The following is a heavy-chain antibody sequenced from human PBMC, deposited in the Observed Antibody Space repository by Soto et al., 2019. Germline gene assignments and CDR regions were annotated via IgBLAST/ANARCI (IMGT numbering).Heavy chain of an antibody. CDR1: GGDLSSSSYF. V-gene: IGHV4-39*01. D-gene: IGHD4-17*01. J-gene: IGHJ4*02. CDR3: ARGGGYYGVLFDY. CDR2: IIYSGTT. Sequence: QLQLQESGPGLLKPSETLSLTCNVSGGDLSSSSYFWAWVRQRPGKTLESIGHIIYSGTTHYHESLNRRVTISVDTSKNRFSLRLNSVTPADTAVYYCARGGGYYGVLFDYWGQGTLVPVSS.